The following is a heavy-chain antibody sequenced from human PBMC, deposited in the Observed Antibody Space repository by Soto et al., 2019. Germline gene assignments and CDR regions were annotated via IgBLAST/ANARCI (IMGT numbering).Heavy chain of an antibody. D-gene: IGHD6-13*01. J-gene: IGHJ4*02. Sequence: QVKLQESGPGLVKPSGTLSLTCAVSGGSISSSNWWSWVRQPPGKGLEWIGEIYHSGSTNYNPSLKSRVTISVEKSKNQFPLKLSSVTAADTAVYYCARAAMGGSSWPFDYWGQGTLVTVSS. CDR2: IYHSGST. CDR1: GGSISSSNW. CDR3: ARAAMGGSSWPFDY. V-gene: IGHV4-4*02.